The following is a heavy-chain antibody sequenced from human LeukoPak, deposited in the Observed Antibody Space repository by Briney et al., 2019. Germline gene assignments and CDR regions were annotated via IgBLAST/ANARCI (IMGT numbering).Heavy chain of an antibody. D-gene: IGHD6-6*01. V-gene: IGHV5-10-1*01. CDR2: IDPSDSYT. J-gene: IGHJ4*02. CDR3: ARRGAGYSSSADY. Sequence: GESLKISCKGSGYSFTNYRISWVRQMPGKGLEWMGRIDPSDSYTNYSPSFQGHATISADKSISTAYLQWSSLKASDTAIYYCARRGAGYSSSADYWGQGTLVTVSS. CDR1: GYSFTNYR.